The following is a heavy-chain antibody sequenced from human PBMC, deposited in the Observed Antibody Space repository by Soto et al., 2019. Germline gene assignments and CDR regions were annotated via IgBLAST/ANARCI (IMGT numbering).Heavy chain of an antibody. CDR3: AGSLAAHAFFWFDP. J-gene: IGHJ5*02. CDR2: IIPIFGTA. V-gene: IGHV1-69*01. Sequence: QVQLVQSGAEVKKPGSSVKVSCKASGGTFSSYAISWVRQAPGQGLEWMGGIIPIFGTANYAQKFQGRVTITAEASTSTAYLELSSLRSEDTAVYYCAGSLAAHAFFWFDPWGQGTLVTVSS. CDR1: GGTFSSYA. D-gene: IGHD6-6*01.